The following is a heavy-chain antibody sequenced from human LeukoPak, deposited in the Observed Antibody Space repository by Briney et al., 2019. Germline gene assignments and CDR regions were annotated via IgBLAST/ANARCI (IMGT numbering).Heavy chain of an antibody. Sequence: QAGGSLRLSCAASGFTFSSYAMSWVRQAPEKGLEWVSSISGSGGTTYYADSVKGRFTISRDNSKNTLYLQMNSLRAEDTAVYYCAKDGLSTTGTTRFNWFDPWGQGTLVTVSS. J-gene: IGHJ5*02. CDR3: AKDGLSTTGTTRFNWFDP. CDR1: GFTFSSYA. V-gene: IGHV3-23*01. D-gene: IGHD1-1*01. CDR2: ISGSGGTT.